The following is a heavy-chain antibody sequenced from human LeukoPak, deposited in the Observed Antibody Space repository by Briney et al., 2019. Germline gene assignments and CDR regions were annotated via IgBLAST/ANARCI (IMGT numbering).Heavy chain of an antibody. CDR2: IWYDGSNK. CDR1: GFTFSSYG. V-gene: IGHV3-33*01. D-gene: IGHD2-8*01. J-gene: IGHJ5*02. Sequence: GGSLRLSCAASGFTFSSYGMHWVRQAPGKGLEWVGVIWYDGSNKYYADSVKGRFTISRDNSKNTLYLQMNSLRAEDTAVYYCARERSMNRLGPRWFDPWGQGTLVTVSS. CDR3: ARERSMNRLGPRWFDP.